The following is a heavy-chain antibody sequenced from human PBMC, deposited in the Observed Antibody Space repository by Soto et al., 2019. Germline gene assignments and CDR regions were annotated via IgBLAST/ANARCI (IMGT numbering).Heavy chain of an antibody. J-gene: IGHJ4*02. V-gene: IGHV3-9*01. Sequence: PGGSLRLSCAASGFTFNKNPMTWVRQPPGKGLEWVSGVSWNGGSIGYADSVKGRFTISRDNAKNSLYLQMNSLRAEDTALYYCAKDHYQLLFQTNFDYWGQGTLVTVSS. CDR2: VSWNGGSI. CDR3: AKDHYQLLFQTNFDY. D-gene: IGHD2-2*01. CDR1: GFTFNKNP.